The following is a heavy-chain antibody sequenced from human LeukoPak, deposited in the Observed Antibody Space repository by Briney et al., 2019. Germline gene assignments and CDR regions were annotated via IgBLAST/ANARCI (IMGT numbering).Heavy chain of an antibody. CDR3: AREAIRYSSGWYYFDY. CDR2: LYNAGST. D-gene: IGHD6-19*01. J-gene: IGHJ4*02. V-gene: IGHV3-66*01. CDR1: GFTVSNKY. Sequence: GGSLRLSCVASGFTVSNKYMSWVRQAPGKGLEWVSVLYNAGSTYYADSVKGRFTISRDNSKNTLYLQMNSLRAEDTAVYYCAREAIRYSSGWYYFDYWGQGTLVTVSS.